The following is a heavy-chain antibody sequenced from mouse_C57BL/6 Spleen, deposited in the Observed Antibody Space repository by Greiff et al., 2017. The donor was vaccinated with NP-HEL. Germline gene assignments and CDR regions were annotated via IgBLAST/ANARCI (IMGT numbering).Heavy chain of an antibody. Sequence: EVKLMESGGGLVKPGGSLKLSCAASGFTFSSYAMSWVRQTPEKRLEWVATISDGGSYTYYPDNVKCRFTISRDNAKNNLYLQMSHLKSEDTAMYYCARDPVSSYTFDYWGQGTTLTVSS. CDR1: GFTFSSYA. CDR3: ARDPVSSYTFDY. CDR2: ISDGGSYT. D-gene: IGHD1-1*01. J-gene: IGHJ2*01. V-gene: IGHV5-4*01.